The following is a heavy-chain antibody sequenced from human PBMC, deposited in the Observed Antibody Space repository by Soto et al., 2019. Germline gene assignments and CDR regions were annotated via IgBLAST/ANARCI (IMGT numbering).Heavy chain of an antibody. D-gene: IGHD3-22*01. CDR1: GYSFTSYW. CDR2: IDPSDSYT. CDR3: AKDSRLYDNTYYFDP. V-gene: IGHV5-10-1*01. J-gene: IGHJ5*02. Sequence: GESLKISCKGSGYSFTSYWISWVRQMPGKGLEWMGRIDPSDSYTNYSPSFQGHVTISADKSISTAYLQWSSLKASDTAVYYCAKDSRLYDNTYYFDPWGRGTLVTVSS.